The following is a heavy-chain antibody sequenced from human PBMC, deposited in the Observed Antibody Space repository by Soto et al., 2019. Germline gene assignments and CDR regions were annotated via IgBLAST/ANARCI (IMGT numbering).Heavy chain of an antibody. CDR3: ARDRGAVTGQYFDY. CDR2: ISSSGTSA. Sequence: QVRLEESGGGLVKPGGSLRLSCAASGFTFSAVYMSWIRQAPNKGLEYISYISSSGTSANYADSVKGRFTISRDNAKNSLYLQMTSLRAKDTAVYYCARDRGAVTGQYFDYWGQGALVTVSS. V-gene: IGHV3-11*05. D-gene: IGHD6-19*01. J-gene: IGHJ4*02. CDR1: GFTFSAVY.